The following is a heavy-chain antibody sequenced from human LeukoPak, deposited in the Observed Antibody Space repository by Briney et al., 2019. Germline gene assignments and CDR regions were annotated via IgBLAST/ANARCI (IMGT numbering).Heavy chain of an antibody. D-gene: IGHD6-25*01. Sequence: PGGSLRLSCAASGFTFSNYTMNWVRQAPGHGLEWVSSISRSSNYIYYADSVKGRFTISRDNAKNSLYLQMNSLRAEDMAVCYCASGSATYYGMDVWGQGTTVTVS. CDR1: GFTFSNYT. V-gene: IGHV3-21*01. CDR3: ASGSATYYGMDV. J-gene: IGHJ6*02. CDR2: ISRSSNYI.